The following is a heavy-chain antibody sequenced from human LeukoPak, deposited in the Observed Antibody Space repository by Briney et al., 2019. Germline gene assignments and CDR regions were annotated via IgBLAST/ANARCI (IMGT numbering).Heavy chain of an antibody. D-gene: IGHD3-22*01. J-gene: IGHJ4*02. Sequence: ASVKVSCKASGYTFTSYYIHWVRQAPGQGLEWMGIINPSGGTTNYAQKFQGRVTMTRDMSTSTVYMELSSLRSEDTAVYYCARGPGEGGSSGYYYGKPEDPAEYYFDYWGQGTLVTVSS. CDR2: INPSGGTT. CDR1: GYTFTSYY. V-gene: IGHV1-46*01. CDR3: ARGPGEGGSSGYYYGKPEDPAEYYFDY.